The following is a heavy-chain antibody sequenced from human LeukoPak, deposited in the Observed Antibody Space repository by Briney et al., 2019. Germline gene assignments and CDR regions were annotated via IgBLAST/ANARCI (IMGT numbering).Heavy chain of an antibody. CDR3: ARGATVITPPLDY. CDR1: GFTFSSYS. V-gene: IGHV3-21*01. Sequence: GGSLRLSCAASGFTFSSYSMNWVRQAPGKGLEWVSSIGYSSYIYYADSVKGRFTISRDNAKSSLYPQLNSLRAEDTAVYYCARGATVITPPLDYWGQGTLVTVSS. J-gene: IGHJ4*02. CDR2: IGYSSYI. D-gene: IGHD4-23*01.